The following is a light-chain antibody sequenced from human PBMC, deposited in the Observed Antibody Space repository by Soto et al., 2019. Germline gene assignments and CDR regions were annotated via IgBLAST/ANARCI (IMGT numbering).Light chain of an antibody. CDR3: SSYAGSNNPYV. Sequence: QSALTQPPSASGSPGQSVTISCTGANSDVGSYNYVSWYQQHPGKAPKLMIYEVSKRPSGVPDRFSGSKSGFTASLTVSGLQAEDEADYYCSSYAGSNNPYVFGTGTKVTVL. CDR2: EVS. CDR1: NSDVGSYNY. V-gene: IGLV2-8*01. J-gene: IGLJ1*01.